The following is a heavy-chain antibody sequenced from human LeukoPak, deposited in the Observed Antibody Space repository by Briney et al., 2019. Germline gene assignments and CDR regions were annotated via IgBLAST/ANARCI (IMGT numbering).Heavy chain of an antibody. V-gene: IGHV3-30-3*01. Sequence: GGSLRLSCAASGFTFSSYAMHWVRQAPGKGLEWVAVISYDGSNKYYADSVKGRFTISRDNSKNTLYLQMNSLRAEDTAVYYCARVARWYFDLWGRGTLVTVSS. D-gene: IGHD5-12*01. CDR1: GFTFSSYA. CDR3: ARVARWYFDL. CDR2: ISYDGSNK. J-gene: IGHJ2*01.